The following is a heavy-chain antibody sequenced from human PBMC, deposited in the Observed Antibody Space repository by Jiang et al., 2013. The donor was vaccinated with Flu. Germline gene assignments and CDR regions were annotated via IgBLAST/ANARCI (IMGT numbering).Heavy chain of an antibody. J-gene: IGHJ4*02. CDR2: YNTGNGNT. D-gene: IGHD1-26*01. Sequence: GYTFTAHTMHWCARPPDKGLSGWHGYNTGNGNTRYSQKFQGRVTISRDTIATTAYMELSGLTSEDTAVYYCARDSSGATRGFDYWGQGTLVTVSS. V-gene: IGHV1-3*04. CDR1: GYTFTAHT. CDR3: ARDSSGATRGFDY.